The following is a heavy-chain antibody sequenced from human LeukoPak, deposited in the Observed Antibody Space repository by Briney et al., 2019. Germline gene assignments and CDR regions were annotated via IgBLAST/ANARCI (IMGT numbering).Heavy chain of an antibody. CDR1: GFTFSSYW. Sequence: PGGSLRLSCAASGFTFSSYWMSWVRQAPGKGLEWVANIKQDGSEKYYVDSVKGRFTISRDNAKNSLYLQMNSLRAEDTAVYYCARDKGGDIVVVPAAILDYWGQGTLVTVSS. CDR3: ARDKGGDIVVVPAAILDY. CDR2: IKQDGSEK. V-gene: IGHV3-7*01. D-gene: IGHD2-2*02. J-gene: IGHJ4*02.